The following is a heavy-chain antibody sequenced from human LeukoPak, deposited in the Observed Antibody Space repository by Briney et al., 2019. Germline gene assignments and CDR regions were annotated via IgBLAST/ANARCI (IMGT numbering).Heavy chain of an antibody. CDR2: ISSSGSTI. Sequence: GGSLRLSCAASGFTFSSYEMNWVRRAPGKGLEWVSYISSSGSTIYYADSVKGRFTISRDNAKNSLYLQMNSLRAEDTAVYYCARVGSLGIAVDYWGQGTLVTVSS. D-gene: IGHD6-19*01. CDR3: ARVGSLGIAVDY. J-gene: IGHJ4*02. CDR1: GFTFSSYE. V-gene: IGHV3-48*03.